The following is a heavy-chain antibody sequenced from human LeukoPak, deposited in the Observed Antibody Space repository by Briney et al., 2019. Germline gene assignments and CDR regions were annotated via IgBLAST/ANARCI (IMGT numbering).Heavy chain of an antibody. Sequence: LRLSCAASGFTFSDYYMSWIRQAPGKGLEWIGSIYYSGSTYYSPSLRSRVTISVDTSKNQFSLKLSSVTAADTAVYYCARDLKGVAAAGPYYYYYYMDVWGKGTTVTVSS. CDR2: IYYSGST. V-gene: IGHV4-38-2*02. J-gene: IGHJ6*03. CDR1: GFTFSDYY. CDR3: ARDLKGVAAAGPYYYYYYMDV. D-gene: IGHD6-13*01.